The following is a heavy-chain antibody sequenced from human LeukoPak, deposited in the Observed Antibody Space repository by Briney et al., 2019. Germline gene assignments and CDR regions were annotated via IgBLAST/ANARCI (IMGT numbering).Heavy chain of an antibody. V-gene: IGHV3-64*01. Sequence: PGGSLRLSCAASGFSFSNYAMHWVRRAPGKGLEYVSRISTYGGSTYHANSVKGRFTISRDNSKNTLYLQMGSLRTEDMAVYYCATSLIWFGELSAPFDYWGQGTLVTVSS. D-gene: IGHD3-10*01. CDR3: ATSLIWFGELSAPFDY. J-gene: IGHJ4*02. CDR2: ISTYGGST. CDR1: GFSFSNYA.